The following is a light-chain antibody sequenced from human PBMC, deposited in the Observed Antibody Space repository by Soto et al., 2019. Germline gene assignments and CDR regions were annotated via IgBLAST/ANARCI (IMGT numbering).Light chain of an antibody. CDR3: SSYAGSNNVI. V-gene: IGLV2-8*01. CDR1: SSDVGGYDY. J-gene: IGLJ2*01. CDR2: EVN. Sequence: QSAPTQPPSASGSPGQSVTISCTGTSSDVGGYDYVSWYQQHPGKAPKLIIYEVNKRPSGVPDRFSGSKSGNTASLTVSGLQAEDEADYYCSSYAGSNNVIFGGGTKLTVL.